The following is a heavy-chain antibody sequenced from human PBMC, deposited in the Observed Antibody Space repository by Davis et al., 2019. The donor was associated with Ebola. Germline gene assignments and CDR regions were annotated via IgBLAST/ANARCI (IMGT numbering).Heavy chain of an antibody. D-gene: IGHD6-13*01. CDR1: GYTFTNYD. CDR3: ARGLSRQQLAPGY. V-gene: IGHV1-8*01. CDR2: MNPNSGNT. Sequence: ASVEVSCKASGYTFTNYDINWVRQATGQGLEWMGWMNPNSGNTGYAQKFQGRVTMTRNTSISTAYMELSSLRSEDTAVYYCARGLSRQQLAPGYWGQGTLVTVSS. J-gene: IGHJ4*02.